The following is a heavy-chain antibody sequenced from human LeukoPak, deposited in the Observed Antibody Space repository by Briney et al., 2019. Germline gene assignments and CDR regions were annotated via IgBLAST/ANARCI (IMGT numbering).Heavy chain of an antibody. CDR1: GFTFSDYY. V-gene: IGHV3-11*04. D-gene: IGHD4-17*01. Sequence: GGSLRLSCAASGFTFSDYYMSWIRQAPGKGLEWVSYVSSSGSIISYADPVKGRFTISRDNAKNSLYLQMNSLRAEDTAVYYCAREKGTVFDYWGQGALVTISS. CDR3: AREKGTVFDY. J-gene: IGHJ4*02. CDR2: VSSSGSII.